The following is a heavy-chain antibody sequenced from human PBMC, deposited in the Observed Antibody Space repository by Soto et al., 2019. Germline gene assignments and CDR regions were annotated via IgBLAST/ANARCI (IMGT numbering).Heavy chain of an antibody. CDR2: IYYSGST. Sequence: SETLSLTCTVSGGSISSGGYYWSWIRQHPGKGLEWIGYIYYSGSTYYNPSLKSRVTISVDTSKNQFSLKLSSVTAADTAVYYCATTRGVVTPFDYWGQGTLVTV. CDR3: ATTRGVVTPFDY. CDR1: GGSISSGGYY. V-gene: IGHV4-31*03. J-gene: IGHJ4*02. D-gene: IGHD2-21*02.